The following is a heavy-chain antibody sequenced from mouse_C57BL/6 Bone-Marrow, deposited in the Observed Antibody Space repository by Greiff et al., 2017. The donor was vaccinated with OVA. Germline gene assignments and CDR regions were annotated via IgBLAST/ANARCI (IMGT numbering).Heavy chain of an antibody. CDR3: TREGYYYGSSYLYYYAMDY. Sequence: EVKLVESGEGLVKPGGSLKLSCAASGFTFSSYAMSWVRQTPEKRLEWVAYISSGGDYIYYADTVQGRFTISSDNARNTLYLQMSSLKSEDTAMYYCTREGYYYGSSYLYYYAMDYWGQGTSVTVSS. J-gene: IGHJ4*01. CDR2: ISSGGDYI. V-gene: IGHV5-9-1*02. CDR1: GFTFSSYA. D-gene: IGHD1-1*01.